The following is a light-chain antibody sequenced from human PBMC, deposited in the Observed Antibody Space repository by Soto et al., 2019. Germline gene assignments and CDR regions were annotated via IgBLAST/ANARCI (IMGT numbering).Light chain of an antibody. J-gene: IGKJ2*01. V-gene: IGKV1-5*01. CDR1: QSISSW. CDR3: QQYTSYYT. Sequence: DIQMTQSPSTLSASVGDRVTITCRASQSISSWLAWYQQKPGKAPKVLIYDASSLESGVPSRFSGSGSGTEFTLTSSSLQPEDFATYYCQQYTSYYTFGQGTKLEIK. CDR2: DAS.